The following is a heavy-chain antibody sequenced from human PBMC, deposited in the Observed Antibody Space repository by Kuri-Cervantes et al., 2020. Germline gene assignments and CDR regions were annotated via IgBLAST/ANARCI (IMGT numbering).Heavy chain of an antibody. J-gene: IGHJ4*02. Sequence: GESLKISCTASGFSFSSYWMSWVRQAPGKGLEWVGRIKSKTDGGTTDYAAPVKGRFTISRDDSKNTLYLQMNGLKTEDTAVYYCTTGTLGYCSGGSCYWVDYWGQGALVTVSS. CDR3: TTGTLGYCSGGSCYWVDY. D-gene: IGHD2-15*01. CDR2: IKSKTDGGTT. V-gene: IGHV3-15*01. CDR1: GFSFSSYW.